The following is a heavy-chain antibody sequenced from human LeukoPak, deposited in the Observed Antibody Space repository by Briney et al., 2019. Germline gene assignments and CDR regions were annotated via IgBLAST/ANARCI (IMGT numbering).Heavy chain of an antibody. CDR2: INKEGGGI. CDR1: GFPFSKSW. Sequence: GGSLRLSCAVSGFPFSKSWMYWVRQAPGKGLEGGANINKEGGGISYVDSVKGRFIISRDKARSSLYLQMNSQKVEDTGGYFCAGGNSMDVWGKGTAVTVSS. J-gene: IGHJ6*04. D-gene: IGHD1/OR15-1a*01. V-gene: IGHV3-7*03. CDR3: AGGNSMDV.